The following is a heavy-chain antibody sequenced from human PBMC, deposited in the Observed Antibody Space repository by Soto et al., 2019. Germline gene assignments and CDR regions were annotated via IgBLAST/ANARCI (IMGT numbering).Heavy chain of an antibody. Sequence: EVQLVESGGGLVQPGGSLRLSCAASGFTFSSYWMSWVRQAPGKGLEWVANIKQDGSEKYYVDSVKGRFTISRDNAKNSLYLQMNSLRAEDTAVYYCARDRVPAAKPSGMDVWGQGTTVTVSS. D-gene: IGHD2-2*02. CDR3: ARDRVPAAKPSGMDV. CDR1: GFTFSSYW. V-gene: IGHV3-7*01. J-gene: IGHJ6*02. CDR2: IKQDGSEK.